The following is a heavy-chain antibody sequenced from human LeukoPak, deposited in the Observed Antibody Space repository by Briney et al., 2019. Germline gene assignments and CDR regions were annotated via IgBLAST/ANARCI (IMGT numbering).Heavy chain of an antibody. CDR1: GGTFISYA. Sequence: ASVKVSCKASGGTFISYAISWVRQAPGQGPEWMGGIIPIFGTANYAQKFQGRVTITADESTSTAYMELSSLRSEDTAVYYCARHGSSSWRHEIDYWGQGTLVTVSS. J-gene: IGHJ4*02. CDR2: IIPIFGTA. CDR3: ARHGSSSWRHEIDY. D-gene: IGHD6-13*01. V-gene: IGHV1-69*13.